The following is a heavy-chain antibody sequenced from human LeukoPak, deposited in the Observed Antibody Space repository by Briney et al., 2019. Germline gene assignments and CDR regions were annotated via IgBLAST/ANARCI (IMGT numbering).Heavy chain of an antibody. CDR2: INHSGST. D-gene: IGHD4-17*01. CDR1: GGSFSGYY. V-gene: IGHV4-34*01. CDR3: ARGRSAVTRKVSYFQD. J-gene: IGHJ1*01. Sequence: SETLSLTCAVYGGSFSGYYWSWIRQPPGKGLEWIGEINHSGSTNYNPSLKSRVTILVDKSKNQFSLKLSSVTAADTAVYYCARGRSAVTRKVSYFQDWGQGILVTV.